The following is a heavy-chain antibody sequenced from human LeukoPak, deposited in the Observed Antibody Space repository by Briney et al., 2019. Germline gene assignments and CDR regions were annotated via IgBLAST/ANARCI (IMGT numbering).Heavy chain of an antibody. CDR1: GGSISSSSYY. Sequence: EPLETLSLTCTVSGGSISSSSYYWGWIRQPPGKGLEWIGSIYYSGSTYYNPSLKSRVTISVDTSKNQFSLKLSSVTAADTAVYYCATTTVTTSSSYYFDYWGQGTLVTVSS. J-gene: IGHJ4*02. V-gene: IGHV4-39*01. CDR2: IYYSGST. CDR3: ATTTVTTSSSYYFDY. D-gene: IGHD4-17*01.